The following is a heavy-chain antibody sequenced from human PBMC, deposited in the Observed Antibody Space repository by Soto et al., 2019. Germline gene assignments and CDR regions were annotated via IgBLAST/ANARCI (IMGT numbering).Heavy chain of an antibody. CDR2: IYSGGST. CDR3: ARGGQLSPLDY. Sequence: GGSLRLSCAASGVTVSSNYMSWVRQAPGKGLEWVSVIYSGGSTYYADSVKGRFTISRDNSKNTLYLQMNSLRAEDTAVYYCARGGQLSPLDYWGQGTLVTVSS. CDR1: GVTVSSNY. J-gene: IGHJ4*02. V-gene: IGHV3-53*01. D-gene: IGHD6-6*01.